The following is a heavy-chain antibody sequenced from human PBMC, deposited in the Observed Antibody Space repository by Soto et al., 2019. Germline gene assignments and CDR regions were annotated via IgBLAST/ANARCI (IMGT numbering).Heavy chain of an antibody. CDR2: IYSGGST. CDR1: GFTVSSNY. Sequence: GESLKISCAASGFTVSSNYMSWVRQAPGKGLEWVSVIYSGGSTYYADSVKGRFTISRHNSKNTLYLQMNSLRAEDTAVYYCAVGGIVVVPAAAGLDYWGQGTLVTVSS. D-gene: IGHD2-2*01. V-gene: IGHV3-53*04. J-gene: IGHJ4*02. CDR3: AVGGIVVVPAAAGLDY.